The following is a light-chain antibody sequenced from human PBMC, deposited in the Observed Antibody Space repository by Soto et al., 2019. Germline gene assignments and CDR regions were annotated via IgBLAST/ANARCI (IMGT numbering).Light chain of an antibody. CDR2: GNS. CDR3: QSYDSSLSGLYV. CDR1: SXNIGAGYD. V-gene: IGLV1-40*01. J-gene: IGLJ1*01. Sequence: QSVLTQPPSVSGAPGQRVTISCTGSSXNIGAGYDVHWYQQLPGTAPKLLIYGNSNRPSGVPDRFSGSKSGTSASLAITGLQAEDEADYYCQSYDSSLSGLYVFGTGTKVTVL.